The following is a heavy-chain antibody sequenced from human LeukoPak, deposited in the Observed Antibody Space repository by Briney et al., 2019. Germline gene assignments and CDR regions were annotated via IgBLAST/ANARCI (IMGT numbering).Heavy chain of an antibody. CDR1: RHIFSPYD. Sequence: VKPSGTPSRHIFSPYDTHTVSQAAGQVLQWMGRIIPTLEIAIYAQKFRGRVTITANKAKSTAYMELRSLRPEDRAVYYCARVISGAWVWFWGQGTPVSVSS. CDR2: IIPTLEIA. V-gene: IGHV1-69*04. J-gene: IGHJ4*02. D-gene: IGHD1-14*01. CDR3: ARVISGAWVWF.